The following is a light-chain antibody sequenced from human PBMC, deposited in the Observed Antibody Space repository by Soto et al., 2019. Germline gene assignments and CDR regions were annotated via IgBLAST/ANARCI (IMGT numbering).Light chain of an antibody. CDR3: CSYAGSYTLV. V-gene: IGLV2-11*01. J-gene: IGLJ2*01. CDR1: SSDVGGYDY. Sequence: QSALTQPRSVSGSPGQSVTISCTGTSSDVGGYDYVSWYQQHAGKAPKLMIYDVSKRPSGVPGRFSGSKSGNTASLTISGLQAEDEADYYCCSYAGSYTLVFGGGTQLTVL. CDR2: DVS.